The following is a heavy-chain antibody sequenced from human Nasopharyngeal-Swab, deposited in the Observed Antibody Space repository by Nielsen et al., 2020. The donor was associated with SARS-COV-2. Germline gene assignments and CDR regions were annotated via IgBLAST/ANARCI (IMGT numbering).Heavy chain of an antibody. CDR1: GFTFSSYG. J-gene: IGHJ3*02. CDR2: MSYDGSNK. D-gene: IGHD2-15*01. Sequence: GGSLRLSCAASGFTFSSYGMHWVRQAPGKGLEWVAVMSYDGSNKYYADSVKGRFTISRDNSKNTLYLQMNSLRAEDTAVYYCAKSSGGSPRRAFDIWGQGTMVTVSS. CDR3: AKSSGGSPRRAFDI. V-gene: IGHV3-30*18.